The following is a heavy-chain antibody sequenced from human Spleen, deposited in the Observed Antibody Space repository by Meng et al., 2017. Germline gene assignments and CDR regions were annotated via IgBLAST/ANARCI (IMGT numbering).Heavy chain of an antibody. D-gene: IGHD6-13*01. Sequence: GESLKISCAASGFTFSSYSMNWVRQAPGKGLEWVSSISSSSSYIYYADSVKGRFTISRDNAKNSLYLQMNSLRAEDTAVYYCAREEQQLVRAIGYYFDYWGQGTLVTVSS. V-gene: IGHV3-21*01. CDR1: GFTFSSYS. CDR3: AREEQQLVRAIGYYFDY. J-gene: IGHJ4*02. CDR2: ISSSSSYI.